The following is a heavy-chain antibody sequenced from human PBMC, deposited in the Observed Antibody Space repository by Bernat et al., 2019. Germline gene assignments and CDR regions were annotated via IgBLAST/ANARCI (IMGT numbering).Heavy chain of an antibody. Sequence: QLQLQESGPGLVKPSETLSLTCTVSGGSISSSSYYWGWIRQPPGKGLEWIGSIYYSGSTYYNPSLKSRVTISVDKSKNQFSLKLSSVTAADTAVYYCATRFYYDSSGYRDTFDYWGQGTLVTVSS. D-gene: IGHD3-22*01. CDR1: GGSISSSSYY. CDR3: ATRFYYDSSGYRDTFDY. V-gene: IGHV4-39*07. CDR2: IYYSGST. J-gene: IGHJ4*02.